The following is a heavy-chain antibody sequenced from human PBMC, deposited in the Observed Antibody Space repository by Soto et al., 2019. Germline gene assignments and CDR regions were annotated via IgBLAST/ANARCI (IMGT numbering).Heavy chain of an antibody. Sequence: ASVKVSCKASRYSFTTYALHWVRQAPGQRLEWMGWINAGNGDTKYSEKYQGRVTITRDTSANTAYMELSSLRSEDTSVYYCARDPGTGAALRAYHFDYWGQGTLVTVSS. CDR1: RYSFTTYA. CDR2: INAGNGDT. CDR3: ARDPGTGAALRAYHFDY. V-gene: IGHV1-3*01. D-gene: IGHD1-1*01. J-gene: IGHJ4*02.